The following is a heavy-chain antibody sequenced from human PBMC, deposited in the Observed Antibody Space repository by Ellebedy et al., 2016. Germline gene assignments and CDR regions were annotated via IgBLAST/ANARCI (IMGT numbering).Heavy chain of an antibody. CDR3: ARGLMPEWLGHYMDV. CDR2: MNPHSGNT. V-gene: IGHV1-8*01. J-gene: IGHJ6*03. Sequence: ASVKVSCXASGYTFTSYDINWVRQATGQGLEWMGWMNPHSGNTGYAQKFQGRVSMTSNTSISTAYMELSSLRSEDTAVYYCARGLMPEWLGHYMDVWGKGTTVTVSS. CDR1: GYTFTSYD. D-gene: IGHD2-8*01.